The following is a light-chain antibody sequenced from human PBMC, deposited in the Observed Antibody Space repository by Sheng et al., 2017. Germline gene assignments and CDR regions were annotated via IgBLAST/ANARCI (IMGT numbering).Light chain of an antibody. V-gene: IGKV3-20*01. CDR2: GAS. CDR1: QSVSSTY. CDR3: QQYRSSPYS. Sequence: EIVLTQSPGTLSLSPGERATLSCRASQSVSSTYLAWYQQKPGQAPRLLIYGASTRTTGIPDRFSGSGSGTDFTLTISRLEPEDFAVYYCQQYRSSPYSFGQGTKAGDQT. J-gene: IGKJ2*03.